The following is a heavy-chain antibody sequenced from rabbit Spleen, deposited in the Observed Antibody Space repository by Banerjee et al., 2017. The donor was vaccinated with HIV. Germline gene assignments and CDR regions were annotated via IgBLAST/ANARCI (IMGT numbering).Heavy chain of an antibody. Sequence: EESGGGLVQPEGSLTLTCTASGFSFSSYGVSWVRQAPGKGLEWIGYIDPVFGITYYANWVNGRFTISSHNAQNTLYLQLNSLTAADTATYFCVREVAGKFNLWGPGTLVTVS. CDR1: GFSFSSYG. J-gene: IGHJ4*01. CDR3: VREVAGKFNL. CDR2: IDPVFGIT. V-gene: IGHV1S47*01. D-gene: IGHD4-1*01.